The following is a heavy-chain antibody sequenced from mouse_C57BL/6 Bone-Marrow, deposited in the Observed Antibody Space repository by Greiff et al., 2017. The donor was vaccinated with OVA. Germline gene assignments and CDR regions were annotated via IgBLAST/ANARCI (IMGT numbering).Heavy chain of an antibody. D-gene: IGHD1-1*01. Sequence: EVKVVESGGDLVKPGGSLKLSCAASGFTFSSYGMSWVRQTPDKRLEWVATISSGGSYTYYPDSVKGRFTISRDNAKNTLYLQMSSLKTEDTAMYYCARVYYGSGYYWGQGTTLTVAS. J-gene: IGHJ2*01. CDR1: GFTFSSYG. V-gene: IGHV5-6*01. CDR3: ARVYYGSGYY. CDR2: ISSGGSYT.